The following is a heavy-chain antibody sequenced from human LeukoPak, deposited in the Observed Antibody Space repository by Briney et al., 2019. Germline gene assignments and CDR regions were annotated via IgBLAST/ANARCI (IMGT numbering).Heavy chain of an antibody. D-gene: IGHD4-17*01. CDR1: GFTFSDYA. Sequence: GGSLRLSCAASGFTFSDYAINWVRQAPGKGLEWVSAISGSGGKTYYADSVKGRFTISRDNSKNTLYLQMNSLRAEDTAVYYCAKDENYGDYYFDYWGQGTLVTVSS. CDR2: ISGSGGKT. V-gene: IGHV3-23*01. J-gene: IGHJ4*02. CDR3: AKDENYGDYYFDY.